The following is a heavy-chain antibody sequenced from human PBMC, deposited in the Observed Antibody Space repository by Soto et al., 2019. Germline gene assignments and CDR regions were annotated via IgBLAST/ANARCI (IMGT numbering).Heavy chain of an antibody. V-gene: IGHV3-11*01. CDR1: GFSFSDYF. CDR2: ISSSGDTK. CDR3: AIAFDI. J-gene: IGHJ3*02. Sequence: PXVCLRLSCAACGFSFSDYFMTWMRQAPGKGLEWVSYISSSGDTKYYADSVKGRFTVSRDNTRKSMYLQMNSLRAEDTAVYHCAIAFDIWGQRTVVTVSS.